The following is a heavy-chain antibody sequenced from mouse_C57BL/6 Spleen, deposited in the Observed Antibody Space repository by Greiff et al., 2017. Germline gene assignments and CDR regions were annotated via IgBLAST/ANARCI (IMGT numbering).Heavy chain of an antibody. CDR2: INPNNGGT. D-gene: IGHD1-1*01. CDR1: GYTFTDYY. J-gene: IGHJ4*01. CDR3: ARRGLYYYGSPYAMDY. V-gene: IGHV1-26*01. Sequence: EVKLQQSGPELVKPGASVKISCKASGYTFTDYYMNWVKQSHGKSLEWIGDINPNNGGTSYNQKFKGKATLTVDKSSSTAYMELRSLTSEDSAVYYCARRGLYYYGSPYAMDYWGQGTSVTVSS.